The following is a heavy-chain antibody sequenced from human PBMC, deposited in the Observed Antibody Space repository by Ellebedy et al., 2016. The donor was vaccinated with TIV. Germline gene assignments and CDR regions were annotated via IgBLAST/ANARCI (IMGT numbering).Heavy chain of an antibody. CDR3: ARGQSTYDP. Sequence: ASVKVSCKASGYSFTSHYIHWVRQAPGQGLEWMGMINPTSGTTSYAQKLQGRLTMTRDTSTSTIYVELSSLRSEDTAVYYCARGQSTYDPWGQGTLVTVSS. J-gene: IGHJ5*02. CDR2: INPTSGTT. V-gene: IGHV1-46*04. CDR1: GYSFTSHY.